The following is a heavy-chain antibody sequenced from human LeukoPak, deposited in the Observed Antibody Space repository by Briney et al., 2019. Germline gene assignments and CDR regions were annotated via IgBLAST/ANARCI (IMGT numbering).Heavy chain of an antibody. V-gene: IGHV3-48*03. CDR3: ATSGYYFDY. Sequence: GGSLRLSCAASGFTFSSYEMNWVRQAPGKGLKWVSYISRSGSTINYADSVKGRFTISRDNAKNSLYLQMNSQRAEDTAVYYCATSGYYFDYWGQGTLVTVSS. CDR1: GFTFSSYE. D-gene: IGHD3-22*01. J-gene: IGHJ4*02. CDR2: ISRSGSTI.